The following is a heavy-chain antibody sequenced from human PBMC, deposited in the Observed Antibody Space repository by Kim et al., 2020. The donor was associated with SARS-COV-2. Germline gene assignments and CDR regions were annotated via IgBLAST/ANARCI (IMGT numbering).Heavy chain of an antibody. J-gene: IGHJ4*02. V-gene: IGHV3-30*18. CDR3: AKARGGWLQSLGGY. Sequence: GGSLRLSCAASGFTFSSYGMHWVRQAPGKGLEWVAVISYDGSNKYYADSVKGRFTISRDNSKNTLYLQMNSLRAEDTAVYYCAKARGGWLQSLGGYWGQGTLVTVSS. CDR2: ISYDGSNK. CDR1: GFTFSSYG. D-gene: IGHD5-12*01.